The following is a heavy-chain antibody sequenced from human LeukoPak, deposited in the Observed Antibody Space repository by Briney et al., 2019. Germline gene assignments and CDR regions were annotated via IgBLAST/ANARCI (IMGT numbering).Heavy chain of an antibody. V-gene: IGHV4-61*05. Sequence: EPSETLSLTCTVSGGSISSSRYYWGWIRQPPGKGLEWIGYIYYSGSTSYNPSLKSRVTISVDTSKNQFSLKLTSVTAADTAVYYCARGRLPIDYWGQGTLVTVSS. D-gene: IGHD6-25*01. J-gene: IGHJ4*02. CDR3: ARGRLPIDY. CDR2: IYYSGST. CDR1: GGSISSSRYY.